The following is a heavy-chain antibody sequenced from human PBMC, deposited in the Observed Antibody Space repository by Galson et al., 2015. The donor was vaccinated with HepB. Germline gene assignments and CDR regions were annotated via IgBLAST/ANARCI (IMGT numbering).Heavy chain of an antibody. CDR2: IKPEGSQK. D-gene: IGHD5-18*01. J-gene: IGHJ4*02. CDR1: GFTFSSYW. Sequence: SLRLSCAASGFTFSSYWMNWVRQAPGKGLEWVANIKPEGSQKYYVDSVKGRFTISRDNAKNSLFLQMNSLRAEDTAVYYCTRIAMVPYFDYWGQGTLVTVSS. V-gene: IGHV3-7*05. CDR3: TRIAMVPYFDY.